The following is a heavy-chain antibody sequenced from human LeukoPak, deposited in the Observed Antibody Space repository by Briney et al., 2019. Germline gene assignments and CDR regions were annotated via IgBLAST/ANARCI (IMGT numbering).Heavy chain of an antibody. D-gene: IGHD3-22*01. Sequence: ASVKVSCKASGYTFTGYYMHWVRQAPGQGLEWMGWINPNSGGTIYAQKFQGRVTMTEDTSTDTAYMELSSLRSEDTAVYYCATVPSNYYDSSGYYYRDYWGQGTLVTVSS. CDR3: ATVPSNYYDSSGYYYRDY. V-gene: IGHV1-2*02. J-gene: IGHJ4*02. CDR1: GYTFTGYY. CDR2: INPNSGGT.